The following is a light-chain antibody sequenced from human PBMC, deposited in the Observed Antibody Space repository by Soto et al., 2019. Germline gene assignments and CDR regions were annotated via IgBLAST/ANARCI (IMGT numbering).Light chain of an antibody. J-gene: IGKJ1*01. CDR1: QSISSW. CDR3: QQDKSYTCT. V-gene: IGKV1-5*03. CDR2: KAS. Sequence: DIQLNQSPATLSLSLGERDTITCRASQSISSWLAWYQQKPGKAPKLLIYKASSLESGVPSRFSGSGSGTEFTLTISSLQPDDFATYCCQQDKSYTCTFAQGTIVEIK.